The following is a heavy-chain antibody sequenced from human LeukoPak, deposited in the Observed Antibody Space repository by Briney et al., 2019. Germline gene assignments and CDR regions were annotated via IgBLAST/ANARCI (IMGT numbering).Heavy chain of an antibody. CDR2: IYYSGST. Sequence: PSETLSHTCTVSGGSISSGGYYWGWIRQHPGKGLEWIGFIYYSGSTYYNPSLQSQFTISVDTSKNQFSLKLSSVTAADTAVYYCARDGDYYGSGSYYYGMDVWGKGTTVTISS. CDR3: ARDGDYYGSGSYYYGMDV. D-gene: IGHD3-10*01. CDR1: GGSISSGGYY. V-gene: IGHV4-31*01. J-gene: IGHJ6*04.